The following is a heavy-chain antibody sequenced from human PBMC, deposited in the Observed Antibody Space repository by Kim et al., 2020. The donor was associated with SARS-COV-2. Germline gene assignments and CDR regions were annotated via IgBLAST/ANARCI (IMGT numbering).Heavy chain of an antibody. CDR3: TRVNDFWSGYYLHLSNYYYYYGMDV. J-gene: IGHJ6*02. D-gene: IGHD3-3*01. Sequence: GGSLRLSCTASGFTFGDYAMSWVRQAPGKGLEWVGFIRSKAYGGTTEYAASVKGRFTISRDDSKSIAYLQMNSLKTEDTAVYYCTRVNDFWSGYYLHLSNYYYYYGMDVWGQGTTVTVSS. CDR1: GFTFGDYA. V-gene: IGHV3-49*04. CDR2: IRSKAYGGTT.